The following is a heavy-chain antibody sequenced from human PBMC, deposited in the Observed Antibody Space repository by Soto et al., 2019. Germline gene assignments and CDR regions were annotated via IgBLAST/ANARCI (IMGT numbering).Heavy chain of an antibody. CDR2: ISGNVIST. D-gene: IGHD3-10*01. J-gene: IGHJ5*02. Sequence: GGSLTLSWAAAGFTFDNYSIRWVRPAPERGLGWVSAISGNVISTYYADSGRGRFTIARDNSENTLFLQMNRLRADDTAVYYCTIDAISMVRGTDNGFDLWGQGTLGTVSS. CDR3: TIDAISMVRGTDNGFDL. V-gene: IGHV3-23*01. CDR1: GFTFDNYS.